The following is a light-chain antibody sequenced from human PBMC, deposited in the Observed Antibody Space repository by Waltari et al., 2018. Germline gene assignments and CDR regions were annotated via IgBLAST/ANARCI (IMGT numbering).Light chain of an antibody. CDR2: GAS. J-gene: IGKJ4*02. V-gene: IGKV3-20*01. CDR1: RTGRTTY. Sequence: VLTPSPSTLSLSPGERATLSCRAGRTGRTTYLGWYQQKPGQAPTLLIYGASSRATGIPDRFSGSGSGTDFSLTISRLEPEDFAVYYCQQYDSSPLTFGRGTKVEIK. CDR3: QQYDSSPLT.